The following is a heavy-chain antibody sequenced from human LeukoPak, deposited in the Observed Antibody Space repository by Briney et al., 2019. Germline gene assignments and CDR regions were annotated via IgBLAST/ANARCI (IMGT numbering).Heavy chain of an antibody. J-gene: IGHJ5*02. D-gene: IGHD1-20*01. CDR3: ARGIRLSLNNYWFDP. CDR1: GGSISSGGYY. Sequence: SETLSLTCTVSGGSISSGGYYWSWIRQHPGKGLEWIGYIYYSGSTYYNPSLKSRVTISVDTSKNQFSLKLSSVTAADTAVYYCARGIRLSLNNYWFDPWGQGTLVTVSS. CDR2: IYYSGST. V-gene: IGHV4-31*03.